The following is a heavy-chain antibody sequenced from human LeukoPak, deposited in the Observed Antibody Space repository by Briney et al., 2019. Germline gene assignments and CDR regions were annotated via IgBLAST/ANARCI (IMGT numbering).Heavy chain of an antibody. CDR2: VNPNSGGK. V-gene: IGHV1-2*06. Sequence: GASVKVSLQASGYPFTRHHMHRVRAAPGQGLAWVGRVNPNSGGKNYAQKFQGRVTMTRDTSISTAYMELSRLRSDDTAVYYCASAFSPYYYDSSGYYNWGQGTLVTVSS. CDR3: ASAFSPYYYDSSGYYN. D-gene: IGHD3-22*01. CDR1: GYPFTRHH. J-gene: IGHJ4*02.